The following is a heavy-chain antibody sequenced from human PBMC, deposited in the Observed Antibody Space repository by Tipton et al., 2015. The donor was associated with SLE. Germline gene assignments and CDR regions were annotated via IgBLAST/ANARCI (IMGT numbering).Heavy chain of an antibody. Sequence: TLSLTCVVSGASVSDYQWWSWVRQSPGQGLEWIGHIYHSGISNYNPSLKSRVTMSVDKAKNQLSLTLNSVTAKDTAMYYCARGMVTWRGAILGVDVWGLGTTVNVSS. CDR1: GASVSDYQW. D-gene: IGHD2-21*02. J-gene: IGHJ6*02. CDR2: IYHSGIS. CDR3: ARGMVTWRGAILGVDV. V-gene: IGHV4-4*02.